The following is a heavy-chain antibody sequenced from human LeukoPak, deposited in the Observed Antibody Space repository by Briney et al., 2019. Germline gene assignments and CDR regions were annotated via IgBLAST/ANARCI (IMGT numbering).Heavy chain of an antibody. J-gene: IGHJ4*02. CDR1: GFTFTSYG. CDR2: ISGSGGST. CDR3: AKAPIQLWTYYFDY. V-gene: IGHV3-23*01. Sequence: PGGSLRLSCAASGFTFTSYGMSWVRQAPGKGLERVSAISGSGGSTYYADSVKGRFTISRDNSKNTLYLQMNSLRAEDTAVYYCAKAPIQLWTYYFDYWGQGTLVTVSS. D-gene: IGHD5-18*01.